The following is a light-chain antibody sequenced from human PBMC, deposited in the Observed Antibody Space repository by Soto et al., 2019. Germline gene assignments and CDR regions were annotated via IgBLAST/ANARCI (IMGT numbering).Light chain of an antibody. J-gene: IGKJ1*01. CDR1: QSISSY. CDR3: QQSYSTPRT. V-gene: IGKV1-39*01. Sequence: DIQMTQSPSSLSASVGDRVTINCRASQSISSYLNWYQQKLGKAPKLLIYAASSLQSGVPSRFSGSGSGTDFTLTISSLQPEDFATYYCQQSYSTPRTFGQGTKVEIK. CDR2: AAS.